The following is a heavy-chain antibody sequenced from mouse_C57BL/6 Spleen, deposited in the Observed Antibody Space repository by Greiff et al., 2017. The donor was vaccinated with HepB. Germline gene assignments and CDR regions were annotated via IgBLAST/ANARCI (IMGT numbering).Heavy chain of an antibody. Sequence: VQLQQSGPELVKPGASVKISCKASGYTFTDYYMNWVKQSHGKSLEWIGDINPNNGGTSYNQKFKGKATLTVDKSSSTAYMELRSLTSEDSAVYYCARLGLLGYAMDYWGQGTSVTVSS. CDR1: GYTFTDYY. V-gene: IGHV1-26*01. J-gene: IGHJ4*01. CDR3: ARLGLLGYAMDY. CDR2: INPNNGGT. D-gene: IGHD2-1*01.